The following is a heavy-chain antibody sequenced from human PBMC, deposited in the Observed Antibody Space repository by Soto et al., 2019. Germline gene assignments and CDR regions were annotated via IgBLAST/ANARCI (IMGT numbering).Heavy chain of an antibody. CDR2: INHSGSN. J-gene: IGHJ4*02. Sequence: PSETLSLTCAVYVVSFSGYYWSCIRQTPGKGLEWIGEINHSGSNNYNPSLKSRVTISVDTSKKQFPLKLSSVTAADTAVYYWARDRSSCEYLGQGTPVSVSS. V-gene: IGHV4-34*01. D-gene: IGHD6-13*01. CDR3: ARDRSSCEY. CDR1: VVSFSGYY.